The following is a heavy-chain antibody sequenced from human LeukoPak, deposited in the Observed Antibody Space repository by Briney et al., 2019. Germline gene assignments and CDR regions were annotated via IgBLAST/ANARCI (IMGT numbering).Heavy chain of an antibody. CDR1: GYTFTSYG. J-gene: IGHJ5*02. CDR2: ISAYNGNT. Sequence: GASVKVSCKASGYTFTSYGISWVRQAPGQGLEWMGWISAYNGNTNYAQKLLGRVTMTTDTSTSTAYMELRSLRSDDTAVYYCAREVTMVREPLQRHYNWFDPWGQGTLVTVSS. D-gene: IGHD3-10*01. CDR3: AREVTMVREPLQRHYNWFDP. V-gene: IGHV1-18*01.